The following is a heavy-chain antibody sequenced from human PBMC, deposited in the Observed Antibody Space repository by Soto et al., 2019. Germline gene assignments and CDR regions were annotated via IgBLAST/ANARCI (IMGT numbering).Heavy chain of an antibody. CDR2: MYHSGST. CDR1: GGSISSGSSF. V-gene: IGHV4-39*02. D-gene: IGHD1-26*01. Sequence: SETLSLTCSVSGGSISSGSSFWGWIRQSPGAGLEWIGSMYHSGSTYYNPSLKSRVTMSIDTSKNQFSLRLTSVTAEDTAVYYCARDGVGDTVFFGYFDYWGQGALVTVSS. CDR3: ARDGVGDTVFFGYFDY. J-gene: IGHJ4*02.